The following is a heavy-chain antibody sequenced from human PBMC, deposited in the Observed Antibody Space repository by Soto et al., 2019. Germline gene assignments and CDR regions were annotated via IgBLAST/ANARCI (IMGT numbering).Heavy chain of an antibody. J-gene: IGHJ3*01. D-gene: IGHD3-10*01. CDR2: IKSKAAGGAI. CDR1: GFSFRDAW. V-gene: IGHV3-15*07. CDR3: TTDGSFGGVVVAFHL. Sequence: EVQMVESGGGLVKPGGSLSLSCAVSGFSFRDAWMNWVRQAPGKGLEWVGRIKSKAAGGAIDYAAPVKDRFTISRDDSKDTLYLQINSLKTEDTAMYYCTTDGSFGGVVVAFHLWGQGTMLSVSS.